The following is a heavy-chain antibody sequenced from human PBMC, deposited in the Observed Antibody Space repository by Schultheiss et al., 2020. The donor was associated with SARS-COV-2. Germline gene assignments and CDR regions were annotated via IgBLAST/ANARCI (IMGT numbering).Heavy chain of an antibody. V-gene: IGHV3-21*01. Sequence: GGSLRLSCAASGFTFSSYSMNWVRQAPGKGLEWVSSISSSSGYIYYADSVKGRFTISRDNAKNSLYLQMNSLRAEDTAVYYCARAKADGSCYDYWGQGTLVTVSS. CDR3: ARAKADGSCYDY. D-gene: IGHD2-15*01. CDR2: ISSSSGYI. CDR1: GFTFSSYS. J-gene: IGHJ4*02.